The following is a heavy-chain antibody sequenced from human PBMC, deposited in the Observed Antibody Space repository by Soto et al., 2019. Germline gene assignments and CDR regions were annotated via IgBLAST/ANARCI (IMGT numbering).Heavy chain of an antibody. J-gene: IGHJ4*02. D-gene: IGHD5-12*01. CDR2: ISSSSSYI. Sequence: EVQLVESGGGLVKPGGSLRLSCAASGFTFSSYSMNWVRQAPGKGLEWVSSISSSSSYIYYANSVKGRFTISRDNAKHSLYLQMNSLRAEDTAVYYCARGTRLRPFDYWGQGTLVTVSS. CDR1: GFTFSSYS. V-gene: IGHV3-21*01. CDR3: ARGTRLRPFDY.